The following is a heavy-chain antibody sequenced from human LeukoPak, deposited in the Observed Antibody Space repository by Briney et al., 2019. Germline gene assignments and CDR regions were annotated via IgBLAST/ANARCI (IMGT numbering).Heavy chain of an antibody. V-gene: IGHV3-23*01. D-gene: IGHD6-6*01. CDR2: INSSGDDI. Sequence: GGSLRLSCAASGFTFSTYAMTWVRQAPGKGLEWVSGINSSGDDIYYADSVRGRFTISRDNSKNALYLQMDSLRAEDTAVYYCANWIGSSSRDYWGQGTLVTVSS. CDR3: ANWIGSSSRDY. CDR1: GFTFSTYA. J-gene: IGHJ4*02.